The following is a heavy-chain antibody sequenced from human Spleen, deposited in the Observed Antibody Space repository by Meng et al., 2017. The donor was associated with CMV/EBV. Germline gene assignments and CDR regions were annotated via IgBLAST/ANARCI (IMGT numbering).Heavy chain of an antibody. J-gene: IGHJ4*02. V-gene: IGHV1-3*02. CDR2: SNAGNGNT. Sequence: ASVKVSCKASGGTFSSYAISWVRQAPGQGLEWMGWSNAGNGNTKYSQEFQGRVTITRDTSASTAYMELSSLRSEDTAMYYCARFPGGTYSQYLDQWGQGTLVTVSS. CDR1: GGTFSSYA. CDR3: ARFPGGTYSQYLDQ. D-gene: IGHD3-10*01.